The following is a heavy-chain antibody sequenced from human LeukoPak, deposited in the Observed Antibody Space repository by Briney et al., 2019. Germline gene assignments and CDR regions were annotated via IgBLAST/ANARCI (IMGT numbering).Heavy chain of an antibody. V-gene: IGHV1-2*02. Sequence: ASVKVSGKASEYTFTGYDMHWVRQAPGQGLKWMGWINPNSGGTNYAQKFQGRVTMTRDTSISTAYMELSRLRSDDTAVYYCARRKGLTTSGVCWFDPWGQGTLVTVSS. CDR3: ARRKGLTTSGVCWFDP. CDR1: EYTFTGYD. CDR2: INPNSGGT. J-gene: IGHJ5*02. D-gene: IGHD4-17*01.